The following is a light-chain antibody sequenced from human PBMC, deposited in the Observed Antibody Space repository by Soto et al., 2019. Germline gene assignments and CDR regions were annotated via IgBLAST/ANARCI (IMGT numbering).Light chain of an antibody. CDR3: QTWGAGFSVV. CDR1: RGHSSYA. Sequence: VLTQSPSASASLGASVKLTCTLSRGHSSYAIAWHQQQPEKGPRYLMKVNTDGSHNKGDGIPDRFSGSSSGAERYLTISSLQSEDEADYYCQTWGAGFSVVFGGGTKLTVL. CDR2: VNTDGSH. V-gene: IGLV4-69*01. J-gene: IGLJ2*01.